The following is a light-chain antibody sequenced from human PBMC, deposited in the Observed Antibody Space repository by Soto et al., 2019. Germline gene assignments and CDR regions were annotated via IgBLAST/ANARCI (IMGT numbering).Light chain of an antibody. CDR2: KAS. CDR3: QQYNSYWT. V-gene: IGKV1-5*03. J-gene: IGKJ1*01. CDR1: QSINSW. Sequence: DIQMTQSPSTLSASVGDRVIITCRASQSINSWLAWYQQKPGKAPKLLIYKASSLESGVPSRFSGSGSGTAFTLTISSLQPDDFATYYCQQYNSYWTFGQGTKVEVK.